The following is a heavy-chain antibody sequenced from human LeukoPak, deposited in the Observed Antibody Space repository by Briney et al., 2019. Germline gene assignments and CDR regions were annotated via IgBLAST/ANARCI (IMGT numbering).Heavy chain of an antibody. D-gene: IGHD3-10*01. CDR1: GFTFSSYS. V-gene: IGHV3-48*01. Sequence: GGSLRLSCAASGFTFSSYSMNWARQAPGKGLEWVSYISSSSSTIYYADSVKGRFTISRDNAKNSLYLQMNSLRAEGAAVYYCARDRPTYYYGSGSYSYWGQGTLVTVSS. CDR3: ARDRPTYYYGSGSYSY. CDR2: ISSSSSTI. J-gene: IGHJ4*02.